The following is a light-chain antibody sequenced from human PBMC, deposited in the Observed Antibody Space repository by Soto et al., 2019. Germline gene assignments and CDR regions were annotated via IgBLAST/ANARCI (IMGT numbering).Light chain of an antibody. Sequence: QSALTQPASVSGSPGQSITISCTGTSSDVGSYNLVSWYQQHPGKAPKFMIYEGTKRPSGVSNRFSGSKSGNTASLTISGLQAEDEADYYCCSYAGSRHYVFGSGTKVPVL. CDR2: EGT. J-gene: IGLJ1*01. CDR1: SSDVGSYNL. CDR3: CSYAGSRHYV. V-gene: IGLV2-23*01.